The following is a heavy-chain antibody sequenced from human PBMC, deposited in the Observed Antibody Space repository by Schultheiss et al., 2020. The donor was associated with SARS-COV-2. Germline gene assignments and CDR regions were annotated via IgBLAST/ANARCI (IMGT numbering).Heavy chain of an antibody. CDR1: GYTLTELS. CDR2: IVVGSGNT. Sequence: SVKVSCKVSGYTLTELSMHWVRQARGQRLEWIGWIVVGSGNTNYAQKFQERVTITRDMSTSTAYMELSSLRSEDTAVYYCAADMRAIVGATLQMDYWGQGTLVTVSS. J-gene: IGHJ4*02. D-gene: IGHD1-26*01. CDR3: AADMRAIVGATLQMDY. V-gene: IGHV1-58*02.